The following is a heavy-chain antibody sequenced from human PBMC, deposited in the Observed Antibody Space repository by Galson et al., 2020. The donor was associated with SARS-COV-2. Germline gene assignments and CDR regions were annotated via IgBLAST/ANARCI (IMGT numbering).Heavy chain of an antibody. V-gene: IGHV3-30*18. Sequence: GSLRLSCAASGFTFSGYGMHWVRQAPGKGLEWVAVISYDGSNKYYVDSVKGRFTISRDNSKNTLYLQMNSLRAEDTAVYYCAKKIKHIVVVIAAHDAFDIWGQGTMVTVSS. J-gene: IGHJ3*02. D-gene: IGHD2-21*01. CDR3: AKKIKHIVVVIAAHDAFDI. CDR1: GFTFSGYG. CDR2: ISYDGSNK.